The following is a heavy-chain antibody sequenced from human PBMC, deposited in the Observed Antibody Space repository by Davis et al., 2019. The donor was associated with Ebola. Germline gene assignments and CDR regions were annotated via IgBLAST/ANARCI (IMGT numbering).Heavy chain of an antibody. CDR2: ISAYNGNT. Sequence: ASVKVSCKASGYTFTSYGISWVRQAPGQGLEWMGWISAYNGNTNYAQKLQGRVTMATDTSTSTAYMELRSLRSDDTAVYYCARVMTNYQYDILTGYYTDYYFDYWGQGTLVTVSS. V-gene: IGHV1-18*01. D-gene: IGHD3-9*01. CDR1: GYTFTSYG. J-gene: IGHJ4*02. CDR3: ARVMTNYQYDILTGYYTDYYFDY.